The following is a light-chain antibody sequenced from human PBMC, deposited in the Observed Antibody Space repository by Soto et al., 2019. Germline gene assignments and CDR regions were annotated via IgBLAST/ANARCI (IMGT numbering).Light chain of an antibody. V-gene: IGKV1-5*01. CDR2: DAS. J-gene: IGKJ1*01. CDR1: QSISDS. CDR3: QQYTGYSRT. Sequence: DIQMTQSPSSLSTSIGDRVTITCRASQSISDSLAWYQQKPGKAPFLLISDASNLERGVPSRFRGSGSGTEFTLTISSMQPDDFATYYCQQYTGYSRTFGQGTKVDIK.